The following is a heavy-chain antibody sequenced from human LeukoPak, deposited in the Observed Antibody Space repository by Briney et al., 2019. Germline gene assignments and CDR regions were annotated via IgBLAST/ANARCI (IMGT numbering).Heavy chain of an antibody. V-gene: IGHV3-11*04. CDR2: ISTSGSTI. D-gene: IGHD2/OR15-2a*01. Sequence: GGSLRLSCAASGFIFSDYYMSWVRQAPGKGLEWISYISTSGSTIYYVDSVKGRFTISRDNAKNSLYLQMNSLRAEDTAVYYCARDNKRPPGWFDPWGQGTLVTVSS. CDR1: GFIFSDYY. CDR3: ARDNKRPPGWFDP. J-gene: IGHJ5*02.